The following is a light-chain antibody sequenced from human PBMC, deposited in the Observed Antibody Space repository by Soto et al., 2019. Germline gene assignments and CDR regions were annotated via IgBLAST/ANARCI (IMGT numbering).Light chain of an antibody. CDR1: QSVSTF. V-gene: IGKV3-11*01. J-gene: IGKJ3*01. CDR2: EAS. CDR3: RQRSNWLFT. Sequence: EIVLTQSPATLSLSPGERATLSCRASQSVSTFLDWYQHKPGQAPRLLIFEASNRATGIPARFSGSGSGTHFTLTISSLEPEDFAVYYCRQRSNWLFTFGPGTKLDVK.